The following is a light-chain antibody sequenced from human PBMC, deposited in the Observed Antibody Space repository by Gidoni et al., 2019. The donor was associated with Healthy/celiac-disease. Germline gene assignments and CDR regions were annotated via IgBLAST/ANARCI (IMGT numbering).Light chain of an antibody. CDR2: AAS. V-gene: IGKV1-39*01. J-gene: IGKJ2*01. CDR1: QSISSY. CDR3: QQSYSNPRT. Sequence: DIQMTHSTSSLSASVGDRVTITCRASQSISSYLNWYQQKPGKAPKLLIYAASSLQSGVPSRFSGSGSGTDFTLTISSLQPEDFATYYCQQSYSNPRTFGQGTKLEIK.